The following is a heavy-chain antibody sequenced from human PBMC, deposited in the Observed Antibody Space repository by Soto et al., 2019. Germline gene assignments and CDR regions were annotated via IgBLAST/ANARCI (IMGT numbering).Heavy chain of an antibody. CDR3: ARHAGSYYDSGDYCGRYYTMDV. D-gene: IGHD3-22*01. J-gene: IGHJ6*02. CDR2: INPNSGGT. Sequence: VSVKVACKASGYTLTGYYIHRVRQAPGQGLEWMGWINPNSGGTNFAQKFQGRVTMTRDTSITTAYMELSSLRSDDTAVFYCARHAGSYYDSGDYCGRYYTMDVWGQGTTDTVS. V-gene: IGHV1-2*02. CDR1: GYTLTGYY.